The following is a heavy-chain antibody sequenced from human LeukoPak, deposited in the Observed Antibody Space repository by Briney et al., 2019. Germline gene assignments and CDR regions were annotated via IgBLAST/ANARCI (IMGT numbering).Heavy chain of an antibody. D-gene: IGHD3-22*01. Sequence: ASVKVSCKASGGTFSSYAISWVRQAPGQGLEWMGRIIPILGIANYAQKFQGRVTITADKPTSTAYMELSSLRSEDTAVYYCARRSEAYYYDSSGYDNYYYGMDVWGQGTTVTVSS. V-gene: IGHV1-69*04. CDR2: IIPILGIA. J-gene: IGHJ6*02. CDR1: GGTFSSYA. CDR3: ARRSEAYYYDSSGYDNYYYGMDV.